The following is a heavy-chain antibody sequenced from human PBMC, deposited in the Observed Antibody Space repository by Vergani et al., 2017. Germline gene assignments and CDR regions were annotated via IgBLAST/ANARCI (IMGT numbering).Heavy chain of an antibody. CDR2: IRSKAYGQAT. CDR1: GFTFGYYA. V-gene: IGHV3-49*03. CDR3: VRDQVTMLRRSDALDI. Sequence: EVQLVESGGDLVQPGRSLRLSCTASGFTFGYYAMDWFRQAPGQGLEWVGGIRSKAYGQATIYAASVKGRFTISRDDYKSIAYLQMNNLQTEDTAMYYCVRDQVTMLRRSDALDIWGQGTMVTVSS. J-gene: IGHJ3*02. D-gene: IGHD3-10*01.